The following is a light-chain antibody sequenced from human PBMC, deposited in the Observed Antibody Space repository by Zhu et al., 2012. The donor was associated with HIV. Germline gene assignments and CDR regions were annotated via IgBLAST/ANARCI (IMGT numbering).Light chain of an antibody. Sequence: EIVLTQSPGILSLSPGDRATLSCRASQSVNKIFLAWYQQRPGQAPRLLIYGASSRASGIPDRFSGSGSGADLTLSISRLESEDFAVYYCQQYGRPFVTFGQGTRLEIK. CDR1: QSVNKIF. CDR2: GAS. V-gene: IGKV3-20*01. J-gene: IGKJ5*01. CDR3: QQYGRPFVT.